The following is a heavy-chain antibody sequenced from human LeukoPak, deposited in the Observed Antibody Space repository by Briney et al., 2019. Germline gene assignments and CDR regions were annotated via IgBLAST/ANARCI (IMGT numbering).Heavy chain of an antibody. V-gene: IGHV1-69*13. CDR2: IIPIFGTA. D-gene: IGHD2-2*01. CDR3: ARGQSLGYCSSTSCPSEY. CDR1: GGTISSYA. J-gene: IGHJ4*02. Sequence: GASVKVSCKASGGTISSYAISWVRQAPGQGLEWMGGIIPIFGTANYAQKFQGRVTITADESTSTAYMELSSLRSEDTAVYYCARGQSLGYCSSTSCPSEYWGQRTLVTVSS.